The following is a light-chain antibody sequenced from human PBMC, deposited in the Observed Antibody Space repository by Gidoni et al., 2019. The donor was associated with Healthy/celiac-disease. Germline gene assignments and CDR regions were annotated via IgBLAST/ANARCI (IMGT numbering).Light chain of an antibody. CDR3: AAWDDSLNGWV. Sequence: QSVLTQPPSASGTPGQRVTISCSGSSSNIGSNTVNWYQQLPGTAPKLLIYSNNQRPSGVPDRFSGSKSLSASLAISGLQSEDEADYYCAAWDDSLNGWVFGGGTKLTVL. J-gene: IGLJ3*02. CDR1: SSNIGSNT. V-gene: IGLV1-44*01. CDR2: SNN.